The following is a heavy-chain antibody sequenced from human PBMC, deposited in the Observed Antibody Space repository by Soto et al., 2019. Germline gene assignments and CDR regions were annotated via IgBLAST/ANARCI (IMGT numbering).Heavy chain of an antibody. Sequence: QVQLVQSGAEVKKPGSSVKVSCKASGGTFSSYAISWVRQAPVQGLEWMGGIIPIFGTANYAQKFQGRVTITADESTSTAYMELSSLRSEDTAVYYCARDFPNLYSSSWQYYYYGMDVWGQGTTVTVSS. D-gene: IGHD6-13*01. CDR2: IIPIFGTA. CDR1: GGTFSSYA. V-gene: IGHV1-69*01. CDR3: ARDFPNLYSSSWQYYYYGMDV. J-gene: IGHJ6*02.